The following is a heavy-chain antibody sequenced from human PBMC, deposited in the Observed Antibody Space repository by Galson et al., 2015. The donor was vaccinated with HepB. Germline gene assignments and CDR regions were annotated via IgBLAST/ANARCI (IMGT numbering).Heavy chain of an antibody. CDR2: ISAYNGNT. D-gene: IGHD3-16*01. J-gene: IGHJ4*02. Sequence: SVKVSCKASGYTFTSYGISWVRQAPGQGLEWMGWISAYNGNTNYAQKLQGRVTMTTDTSTSTAYMELRSLRSDDTAVYYCARGTHGGVISKYYFDYWGQGTLVTVSS. CDR1: GYTFTSYG. CDR3: ARGTHGGVISKYYFDY. V-gene: IGHV1-18*01.